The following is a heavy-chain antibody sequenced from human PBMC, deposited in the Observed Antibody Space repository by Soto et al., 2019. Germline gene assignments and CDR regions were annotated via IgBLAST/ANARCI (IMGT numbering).Heavy chain of an antibody. V-gene: IGHV3-30-3*01. CDR2: ISYDGNNK. CDR1: GFSFSSSA. CDR3: ASDKRRGVAVVDNVIDY. D-gene: IGHD6-19*01. Sequence: LSLACAASGFSFSSSAIHWVRQAPGEGLEWVAVISYDGNNKYYADSVKGRFTITRDNSKNTLYLQMNSLRADDTAMYYCASDKRRGVAVVDNVIDYWGQGTLVTVSS. J-gene: IGHJ4*02.